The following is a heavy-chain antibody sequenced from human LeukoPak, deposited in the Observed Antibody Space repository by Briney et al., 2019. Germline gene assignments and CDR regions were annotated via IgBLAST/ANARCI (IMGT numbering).Heavy chain of an antibody. CDR2: IYYRGST. D-gene: IGHD6-13*01. CDR3: ARAAADRFDP. J-gene: IGHJ5*02. Sequence: SETLSLTCTVSGGSVSSGSYYWSWIRQPPGKGLEWIGYIYYRGSTNYNPSLKSRVTISVDTSKNQFSLKLSSVTAADTAVYCCARAAADRFDPWGQGTLVTVSS. V-gene: IGHV4-61*01. CDR1: GGSVSSGSYY.